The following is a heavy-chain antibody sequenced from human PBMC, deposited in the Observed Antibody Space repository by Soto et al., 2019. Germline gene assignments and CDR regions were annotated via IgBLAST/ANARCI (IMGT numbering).Heavy chain of an antibody. CDR1: GGSFSSDH. CDR3: ARDRPWDCSSSNYCYYYGPDV. V-gene: IGHV4-59*01. J-gene: IGHJ6*02. D-gene: IGHD2-2*01. CDR2: INNSGIT. Sequence: KPSETLSLTCNVSGGSFSSDHWGWIRQPPGKGLEWIGKINNSGITNYNPSLKSRATISVDTSKNQFSLKLNSVTAADTAVYYCARDRPWDCSSSNYCYYYGPDVWGQGTTVTVSS.